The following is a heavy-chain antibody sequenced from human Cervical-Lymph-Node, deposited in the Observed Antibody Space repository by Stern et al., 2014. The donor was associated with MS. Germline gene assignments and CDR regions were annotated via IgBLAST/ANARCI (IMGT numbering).Heavy chain of an antibody. CDR1: GYTFSNYD. D-gene: IGHD4-17*01. CDR3: ARSDYGDWDS. J-gene: IGHJ4*02. CDR2: VNPNSGNT. V-gene: IGHV1-8*01. Sequence: VQLVESGAEAKKPGASVKVSCKASGYTFSNYDINWVRQATGQGLEWMVWVNPNSGNTAYAQKFQGRVAMTRDTSINTAFMELSSLRPEDTAVYYCARSDYGDWDSWGQGTLVTVSS.